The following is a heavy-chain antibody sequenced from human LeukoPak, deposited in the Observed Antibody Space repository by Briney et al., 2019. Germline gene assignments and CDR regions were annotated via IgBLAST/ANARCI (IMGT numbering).Heavy chain of an antibody. J-gene: IGHJ6*02. D-gene: IGHD7-27*01. V-gene: IGHV3-11*01. CDR1: GFTFSDYY. CDR2: ISSSGSTI. CDR3: ARERIFSGYNYGMDV. Sequence: GGSLRLSCAASGFTFSDYYMSWIRQAPGKGLEWVSYISSSGSTIYYADSAKGRFTISRDNAKNSLYLQMNSLRAEDTAVYYCARERIFSGYNYGMDVWGQGTTVTVSS.